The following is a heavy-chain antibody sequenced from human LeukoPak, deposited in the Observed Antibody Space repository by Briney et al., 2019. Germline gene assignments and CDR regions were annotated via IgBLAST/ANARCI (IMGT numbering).Heavy chain of an antibody. V-gene: IGHV1-46*01. CDR1: GYTFTSYY. CDR3: ARDGEEYSSSSVWFDP. CDR2: INPSGGST. D-gene: IGHD6-6*01. Sequence: GASVKVSCKASGYTFTSYYMHWVRQAPGQGLEWMGIINPSGGSTSYAQKFQGRVTMTRDMSTNTVYMELSSLRSEDTAVYYCARDGEEYSSSSVWFDPWGQGTLVTVSS. J-gene: IGHJ5*02.